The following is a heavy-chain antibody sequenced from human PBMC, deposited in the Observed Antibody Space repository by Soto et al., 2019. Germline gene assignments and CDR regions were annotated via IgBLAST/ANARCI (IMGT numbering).Heavy chain of an antibody. D-gene: IGHD3-22*01. J-gene: IGHJ5*02. Sequence: PGGSLRLSCAASGLTFSGYGMHWVRQAPGKGLEWVAVIWYDGSNKYYADSVKGRFTISRDNSKNTLYLQMNSLRAEDTAVYYCASGRANYYDSSGYPAWGQGTLVTVSS. CDR1: GLTFSGYG. V-gene: IGHV3-33*01. CDR2: IWYDGSNK. CDR3: ASGRANYYDSSGYPA.